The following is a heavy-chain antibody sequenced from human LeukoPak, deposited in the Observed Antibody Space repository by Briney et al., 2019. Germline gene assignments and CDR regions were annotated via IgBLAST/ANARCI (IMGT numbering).Heavy chain of an antibody. D-gene: IGHD6-19*01. J-gene: IGHJ2*01. CDR3: AREGHSSGWENWYFDL. CDR2: ISGYNGNT. Sequence: AASVKVSWKASGYTFTSYGISWVRQAPGQGLEWMGWISGYNGNTNYAQKLQGRVTMTRDTSTSTVYMELSSLRSEDTAVYYCAREGHSSGWENWYFDLWGRGTLVTVSS. CDR1: GYTFTSYG. V-gene: IGHV1-18*01.